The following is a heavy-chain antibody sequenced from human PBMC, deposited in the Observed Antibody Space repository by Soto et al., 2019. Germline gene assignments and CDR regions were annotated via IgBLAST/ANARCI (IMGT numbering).Heavy chain of an antibody. J-gene: IGHJ6*02. D-gene: IGHD7-27*01. CDR3: ARDLESGHYYYYYGMDV. V-gene: IGHV3-33*01. CDR2: IWYDGSNK. CDR1: GFTFSSYG. Sequence: PGGSLRLSXAASGFTFSSYGMHWVRQAPGKGLEWVAVIWYDGSNKYYADSVKGRFTISRDNSKNTLYLQMNSLRAEDTAVYYCARDLESGHYYYYYGMDVWGQGTTVTVSS.